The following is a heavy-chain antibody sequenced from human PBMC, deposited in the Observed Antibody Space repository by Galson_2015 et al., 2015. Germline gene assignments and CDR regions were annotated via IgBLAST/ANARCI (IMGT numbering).Heavy chain of an antibody. J-gene: IGHJ4*02. V-gene: IGHV3-21*01. CDR1: GFTFKRYG. Sequence: SLRLSCAASGFTFKRYGMNWVRQAPGKGLEWVSSISSSTAYINYADSVKGRFTISRVNAKNSLYLQMDTLRAEDTAAYYCAKDRAPGPGGLIVDWGQGTLVTISS. CDR2: ISSSTAYI. CDR3: AKDRAPGPGGLIVD. D-gene: IGHD3-16*02.